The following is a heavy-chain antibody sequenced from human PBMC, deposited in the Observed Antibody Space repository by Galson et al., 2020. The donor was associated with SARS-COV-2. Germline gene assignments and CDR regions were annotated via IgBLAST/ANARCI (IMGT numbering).Heavy chain of an antibody. Sequence: GGSLRLSCAASGSTFTIYGMNWVRQAPGKGLEWVSGISGGGDNTYYADSVKGRFTLSRDNSKKTLWLQINNLSAEDTAVYYCAGLGANIYWGQGTVVAVSA. J-gene: IGHJ4*02. V-gene: IGHV3-23*01. D-gene: IGHD1-26*01. CDR2: ISGGGDNT. CDR1: GSTFTIYG. CDR3: AGLGANIY.